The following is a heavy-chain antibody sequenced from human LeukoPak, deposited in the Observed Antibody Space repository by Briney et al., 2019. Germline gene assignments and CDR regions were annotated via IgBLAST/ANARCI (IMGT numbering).Heavy chain of an antibody. Sequence: GGSLRLSCAASGFTFSTYDMHWVRQAPGKGLEWVAFIRYYASNKFYADSVKGRFTISRDNSKNTLYLQMNSLRAEDTAVYYCAKDFGPIVVVPAAIPDYWGQGTLVTVSS. CDR3: AKDFGPIVVVPAAIPDY. CDR2: IRYYASNK. D-gene: IGHD2-2*02. CDR1: GFTFSTYD. V-gene: IGHV3-30*02. J-gene: IGHJ4*02.